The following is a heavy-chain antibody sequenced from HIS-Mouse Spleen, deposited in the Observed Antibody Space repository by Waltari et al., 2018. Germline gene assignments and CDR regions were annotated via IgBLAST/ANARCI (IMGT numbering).Heavy chain of an antibody. CDR2: VYYRGGS. CDR1: GGSLSSSSYY. V-gene: IGHV4-39*07. D-gene: IGHD2-15*01. CDR3: ASGVVVAATAVHFDY. J-gene: IGHJ4*02. Sequence: QLQLQESGPGLVKPSDTLSLTCTLPGGSLSSSSYYWGWIRQPPGKGLEWIGSVYYRGGSSYNPALKSRVTISVDTSKNQFSLKLSSVTAADTAVYYCASGVVVAATAVHFDYWGQGTLVTVSS.